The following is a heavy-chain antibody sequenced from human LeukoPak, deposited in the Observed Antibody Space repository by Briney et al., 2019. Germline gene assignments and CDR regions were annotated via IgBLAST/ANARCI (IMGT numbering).Heavy chain of an antibody. CDR2: IASKTDGGAT. CDR1: GLTVTNAW. Sequence: GGSLRLSCSASGLTVTNAWMNWVRQAPGEGLDWVGRIASKTDGGATDYAAPVKGRFTISRDDSKNTLNLQMSSLKTEDTAVYYCTTGIRGDWGQGTLVTVSS. D-gene: IGHD3-10*01. J-gene: IGHJ4*02. V-gene: IGHV3-15*07. CDR3: TTGIRGD.